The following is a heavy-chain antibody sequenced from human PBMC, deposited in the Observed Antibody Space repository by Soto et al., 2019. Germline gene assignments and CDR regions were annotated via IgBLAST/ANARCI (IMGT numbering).Heavy chain of an antibody. D-gene: IGHD6-19*01. CDR2: ISYDGSNK. V-gene: IGHV3-30-3*01. Sequence: GGSLILSCAASGFTFSSYSMHWVRQAPGKGLEWVAVISYDGSNKYYADSVKGRFTISRDNSKNTLYLQMNSLRAEDTAVYYCARDPRIAVAGTYYYYYYGMDVWGQGTTVTVSS. CDR3: ARDPRIAVAGTYYYYYYGMDV. J-gene: IGHJ6*02. CDR1: GFTFSSYS.